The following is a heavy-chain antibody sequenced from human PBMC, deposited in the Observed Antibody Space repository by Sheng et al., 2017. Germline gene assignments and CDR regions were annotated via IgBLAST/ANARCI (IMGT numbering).Heavy chain of an antibody. V-gene: IGHV3-23*01. CDR2: ISGSGGST. Sequence: EVQLLESGGGLVQPGGSLRLSCAASGFTFSSYAMSWVRQAPGKGLEWVSSISGSGGSTYYADSVKGRFTISRDNSKNTLYVQMDSLTIDDAAVYYCARGGGGANHYWGQGTLVTVSS. CDR3: ARGGGGANHY. CDR1: GFTFSSYA. D-gene: IGHD3-16*01. J-gene: IGHJ4*02.